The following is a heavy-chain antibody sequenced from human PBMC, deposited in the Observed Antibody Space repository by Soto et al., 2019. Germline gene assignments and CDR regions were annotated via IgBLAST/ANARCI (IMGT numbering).Heavy chain of an antibody. Sequence: ASVKVSCKASGYRFTSYPMHWVSQAPGQRLEWMGWINAGNGNTKYSQKFQGRVTITRDTSASTAYMELSSLRSEDTAVYYCARDRTTVTQLDYLGQGTLATVSS. CDR2: INAGNGNT. J-gene: IGHJ4*02. V-gene: IGHV1-3*01. CDR1: GYRFTSYP. CDR3: ARDRTTVTQLDY. D-gene: IGHD4-17*01.